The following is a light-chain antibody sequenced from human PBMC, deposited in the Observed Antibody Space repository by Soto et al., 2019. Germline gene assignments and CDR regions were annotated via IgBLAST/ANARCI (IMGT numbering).Light chain of an antibody. CDR2: EVS. CDR1: SSDVGGYNF. V-gene: IGLV2-8*01. CDR3: SSFAGGNNLL. Sequence: QSSLTQPPSASGSPGQSVTISCTGTSSDVGGYNFVCGYQQHPGKAPKLLIYEVSKRPSGVPDRFSGSKSDNTASLPVSGFQAEDEDDYSCSSFAGGNNLLFGGGTKITVL. J-gene: IGLJ2*01.